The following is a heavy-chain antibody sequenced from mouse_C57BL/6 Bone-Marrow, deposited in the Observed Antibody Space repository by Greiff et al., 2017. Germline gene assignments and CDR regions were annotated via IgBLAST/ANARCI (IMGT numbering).Heavy chain of an antibody. Sequence: VQLQQSGAELVKPGASVKISCKASGYAFSSYWMNWVKQRPGKGLEWIGQIYPGDGDTNYNGKFKGKATLTAAKSSSTAYMQLSSLTSEDSGVYFCARTPYYCGSSCPFAYWGQGTLVTVSA. CDR2: IYPGDGDT. CDR3: ARTPYYCGSSCPFAY. J-gene: IGHJ3*01. CDR1: GYAFSSYW. V-gene: IGHV1-80*01. D-gene: IGHD1-1*01.